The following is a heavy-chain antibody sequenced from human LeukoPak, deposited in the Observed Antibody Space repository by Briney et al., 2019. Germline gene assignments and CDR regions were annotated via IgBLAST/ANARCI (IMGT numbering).Heavy chain of an antibody. CDR1: GDSISSYY. D-gene: IGHD3-3*02. V-gene: IGHV4-59*01. J-gene: IGHJ6*03. Sequence: PSETLSLTCTVPGDSISSYYWSWIRQTPGKGLEWIGYIYYSGSTKYNPSLKSRVTISVDTSKNQFSLKLSSVTAADTAVYYCARVGLAAPGSYYYYYYMDVWGKGTTVTVSS. CDR2: IYYSGST. CDR3: ARVGLAAPGSYYYYYYMDV.